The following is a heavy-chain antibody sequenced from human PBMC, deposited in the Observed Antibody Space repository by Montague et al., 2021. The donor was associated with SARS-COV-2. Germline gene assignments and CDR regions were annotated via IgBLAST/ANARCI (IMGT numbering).Heavy chain of an antibody. CDR2: TDWDDDK. D-gene: IGHD3-9*01. V-gene: IGHV2-70*04. CDR3: ARSYYDILTNYYDAFDI. J-gene: IGHJ3*02. CDR1: GFSLSTSGMR. Sequence: PALVKPTQTLTLTCTLSGFSLSTSGMRASWIRQPPGKALEWLARTDWDDDKFYSTSLKTRLTISKDTSKNQVVLTMTNMDPVDTATYYCARSYYDILTNYYDAFDIWGQGTMVTVPS.